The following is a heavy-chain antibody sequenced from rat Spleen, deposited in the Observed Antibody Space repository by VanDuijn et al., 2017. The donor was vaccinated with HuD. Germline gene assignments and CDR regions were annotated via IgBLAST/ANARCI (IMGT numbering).Heavy chain of an antibody. D-gene: IGHD4-3*01. CDR2: ITSTGGGT. V-gene: IGHV5-31*01. CDR3: ARDSEWIAY. Sequence: EVQLVESGGGLVQPGGSLKLSCVASGITFTNYWMTWIRQAPKKGLEWVAAITSTGGGTFYVDSVKGRFTISRDDAKSTLYLQMNSLMSEDTATYYCARDSEWIAYWGQGTLVTVSS. CDR1: GITFTNYW. J-gene: IGHJ3*01.